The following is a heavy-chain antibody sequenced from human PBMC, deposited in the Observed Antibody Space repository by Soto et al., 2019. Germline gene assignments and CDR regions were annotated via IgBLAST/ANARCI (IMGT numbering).Heavy chain of an antibody. CDR3: ARSPVYYYDSSGANYYYYGMDV. J-gene: IGHJ6*02. Sequence: XGPTLVNPTQTLTLACTFSGFSLSTSGMCVSWIRQPPGKALEWLALIDWDDDKYYSTSLKTRLTISKDTSKNQVVLTMTNMDPVDTATYYCARSPVYYYDSSGANYYYYGMDVWGQGTTVTISS. CDR2: IDWDDDK. CDR1: GFSLSTSGMC. D-gene: IGHD3-22*01. V-gene: IGHV2-70*01.